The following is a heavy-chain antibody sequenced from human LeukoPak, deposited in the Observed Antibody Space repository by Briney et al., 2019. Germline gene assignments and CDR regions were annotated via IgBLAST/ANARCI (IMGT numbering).Heavy chain of an antibody. Sequence: ASVKVSCKASGYTFTGYYMHWVRQAPGQGLEWMGRINPNSGGTNYAQEFQGRVTMTRDTSISTAYMELSRLRSDDTAVYYCARVSEIWAFDIWGQGTMVTVSS. CDR1: GYTFTGYY. V-gene: IGHV1-2*06. J-gene: IGHJ3*02. CDR2: INPNSGGT. D-gene: IGHD3-16*01. CDR3: ARVSEIWAFDI.